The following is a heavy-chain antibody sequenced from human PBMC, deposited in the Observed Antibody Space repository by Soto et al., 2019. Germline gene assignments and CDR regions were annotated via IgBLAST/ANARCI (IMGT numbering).Heavy chain of an antibody. Sequence: VQLVESGGGVVQPGRSLRLSCAASGFVYSQYAMHWVRQAPGKGPEWVALIWNDGSQKNYVDSVKGRFTISRDNSKNTLNLQMTSLRADDTAMYFCVRGIPSQYSSTWLYWHFDLWGPGTLVTVSS. J-gene: IGHJ2*01. CDR2: IWNDGSQK. V-gene: IGHV3-33*01. CDR3: VRGIPSQYSSTWLYWHFDL. CDR1: GFVYSQYA. D-gene: IGHD6-13*01.